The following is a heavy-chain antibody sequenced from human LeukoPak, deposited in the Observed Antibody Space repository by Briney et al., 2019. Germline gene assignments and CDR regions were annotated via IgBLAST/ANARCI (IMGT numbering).Heavy chain of an antibody. CDR1: GFTFSSYA. D-gene: IGHD2-2*01. Sequence: GRSLRLSCAASGFTFSSYAMHWVRQAPGKGLEWVAVISYDGSNKYYADSVKGRFTISRDNSKNTLYLQLNSLRAEDTAVYYCAKSTSPLYYYYGMDVWGQGTTVTVSS. V-gene: IGHV3-30-3*01. J-gene: IGHJ6*02. CDR3: AKSTSPLYYYYGMDV. CDR2: ISYDGSNK.